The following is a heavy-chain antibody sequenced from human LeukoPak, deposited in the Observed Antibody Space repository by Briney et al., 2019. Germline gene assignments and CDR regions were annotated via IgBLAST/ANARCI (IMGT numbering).Heavy chain of an antibody. J-gene: IGHJ4*02. Sequence: GGSLRLSCAASGFTFSDYYMSWIRQAPGKGLEWVSYISSSSNTIYYADSVKGRFTITRDNAKNSLYLQMNSLRDEDTAVYYCAREYYYDSSGPTIDYWGQGTLVTVSS. V-gene: IGHV3-11*04. CDR2: ISSSSNTI. CDR1: GFTFSDYY. CDR3: AREYYYDSSGPTIDY. D-gene: IGHD3-22*01.